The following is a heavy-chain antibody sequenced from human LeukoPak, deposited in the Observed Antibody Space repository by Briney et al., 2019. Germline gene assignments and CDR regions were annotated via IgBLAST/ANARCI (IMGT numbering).Heavy chain of an antibody. CDR1: GFTFSRFG. J-gene: IGHJ4*02. D-gene: IGHD3-16*01. CDR2: FGASGGT. V-gene: IGHV3-23*01. Sequence: GGSLRLSCAGSGFTFSRFGIMWVRLAPGKGLEWVSVFGASGGTYFADSVKGRFTMSRDNSKNTLYLQMNSLRVEDTAVYYCARLKEGDYFDYWGQGTLVTVSS. CDR3: ARLKEGDYFDY.